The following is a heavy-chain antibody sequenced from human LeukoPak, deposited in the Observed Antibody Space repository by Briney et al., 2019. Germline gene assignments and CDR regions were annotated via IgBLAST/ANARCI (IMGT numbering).Heavy chain of an antibody. J-gene: IGHJ4*02. CDR2: INSDGSST. CDR1: GFTFSSYW. V-gene: IGHV3-74*01. Sequence: SGGSLRLSCAASGFTFSSYWVHWVRQAPGKGLVWVSPINSDGSSTSYADSVKGRFTISRDNAKNSLYLQMNSLRAEDTAVYYCARLLTGYTWYSDYWGQGTLVTVSS. CDR3: ARLLTGYTWYSDY. D-gene: IGHD7-27*01.